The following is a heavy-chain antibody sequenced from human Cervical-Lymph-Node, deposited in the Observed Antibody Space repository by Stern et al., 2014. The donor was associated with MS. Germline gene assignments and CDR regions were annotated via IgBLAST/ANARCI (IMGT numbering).Heavy chain of an antibody. D-gene: IGHD3-16*01. V-gene: IGHV2-5*02. CDR3: THSLIRLGDLSSPLIDS. J-gene: IGHJ4*02. CDR2: IYWDDDK. Sequence: ESGPTVVKPTQTLTLTCSFSGFSLSTLGVGVGWIRQPPGKALEWLALIYWDDDKRYNPSLQSRLTITKDICKNQVVLTLTNMDPVDTATYFGTHSLIRLGDLSSPLIDSWGQGTLVTVSS. CDR1: GFSLSTLGVG.